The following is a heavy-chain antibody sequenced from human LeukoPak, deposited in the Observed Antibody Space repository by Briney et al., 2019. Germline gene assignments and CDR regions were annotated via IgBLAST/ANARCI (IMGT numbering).Heavy chain of an antibody. D-gene: IGHD3-22*01. V-gene: IGHV4-59*08. CDR1: GGSISSYY. CDR2: IYYSGST. J-gene: IGHJ4*02. Sequence: SETLSLTCTVSGGSISSYYWSWIRQPPGKGLEWIGYIYYSGSTNYNPSLKSRVTISVDTSKNQFSLKLSSMTAADTAVYYCARYYYDSSGYYLDYWGQGTLVTVSS. CDR3: ARYYYDSSGYYLDY.